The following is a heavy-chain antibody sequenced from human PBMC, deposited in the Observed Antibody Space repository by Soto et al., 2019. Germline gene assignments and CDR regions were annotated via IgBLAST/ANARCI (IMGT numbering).Heavy chain of an antibody. CDR2: KNANSGNT. CDR3: ARGYSSSGIYYYYGMDV. V-gene: IGHV1-8*01. CDR1: GYTFTSYD. D-gene: IGHD6-6*01. Sequence: QVQLVQSGAEVKKPGASVKVSCKASGYTFTSYDINWVRQATGQGSEWMGWKNANSGNTGYAHKFQDRVTITSTTSISTAYMELSSLRSEDTAVYYCARGYSSSGIYYYYGMDVWGQVTTVTVSS. J-gene: IGHJ6*02.